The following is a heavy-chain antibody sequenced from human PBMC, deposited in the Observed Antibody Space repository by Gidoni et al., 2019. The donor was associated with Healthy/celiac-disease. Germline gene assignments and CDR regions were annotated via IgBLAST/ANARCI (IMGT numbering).Heavy chain of an antibody. V-gene: IGHV3-21*01. J-gene: IGHJ6*02. CDR2: ISSSSSYI. CDR1: GFTFSSYS. Sequence: EVQLVESGGGLVKPGGSLRLSCAASGFTFSSYSMNWVRQAPGKGMEWVSSISSSSSYIYYADSVKGRFTISRDNAKNSLYLQMNSLRAEDTAVYYFARMDDFWSGYHFNYYYYYGMDVWGQGTTVTVSS. D-gene: IGHD3-3*01. CDR3: ARMDDFWSGYHFNYYYYYGMDV.